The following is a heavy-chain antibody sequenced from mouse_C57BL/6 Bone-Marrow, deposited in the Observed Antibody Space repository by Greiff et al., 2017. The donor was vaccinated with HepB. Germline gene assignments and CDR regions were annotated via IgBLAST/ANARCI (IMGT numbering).Heavy chain of an antibody. CDR3: AIEGNLLRWYFDY. D-gene: IGHD2-1*01. CDR1: GYTFTSYW. CDR2: IYPGSGST. J-gene: IGHJ2*01. Sequence: LQESGAELVKPGASVKMSCKASGYTFTSYWITWVKQRPGQGLEWIGDIYPGSGSTNYNEKFKSKATLTVDTSSSTAYMQLSSLTSEDSAVYYCAIEGNLLRWYFDYWGQGTTLTVSS. V-gene: IGHV1-55*01.